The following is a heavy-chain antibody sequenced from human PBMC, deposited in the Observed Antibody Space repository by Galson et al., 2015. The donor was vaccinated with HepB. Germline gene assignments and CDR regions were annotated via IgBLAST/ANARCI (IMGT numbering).Heavy chain of an antibody. CDR2: ISGSGGST. CDR3: AKDTFGGVILGRRPTDAFDI. CDR1: GFTFSSYA. J-gene: IGHJ3*02. Sequence: SLRLSCAASGFTFSSYAMSWVRQAPGKGLEWVSAISGSGGSTYYADSVKGRFTISRDNSKNTLYLQMNSLRAEDTAVYYCAKDTFGGVILGRRPTDAFDIWGQGTMVTVSS. V-gene: IGHV3-23*01. D-gene: IGHD3-16*01.